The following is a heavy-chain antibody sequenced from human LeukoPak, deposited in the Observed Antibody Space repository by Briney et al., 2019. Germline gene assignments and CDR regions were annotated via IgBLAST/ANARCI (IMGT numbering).Heavy chain of an antibody. D-gene: IGHD5-12*01. V-gene: IGHV3-64*01. J-gene: IGHJ4*02. CDR3: ARDLGGNDSI. CDR1: GFTFSNYD. CDR2: ITSNGGTT. Sequence: GGSLRLSCAASGFTFSNYDMNWVRQAPGKGLEYVSAITSNGGTTYYANSVKGRFTISRDNSKNTLYLQMNSLRPEDTAVYYCARDLGGNDSIWGQGTLVTVSS.